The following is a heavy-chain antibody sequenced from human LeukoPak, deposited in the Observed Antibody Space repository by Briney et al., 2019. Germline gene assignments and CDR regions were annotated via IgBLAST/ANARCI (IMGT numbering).Heavy chain of an antibody. J-gene: IGHJ4*02. D-gene: IGHD3-9*01. CDR1: GYTFTGYY. CDR3: ARAPDWLLYYFDY. Sequence: ASVKVSCKASGYTFTGYYMHWVRQAPGQGLEWMGWINPNSGGTNYAQKFQGRVTMTRDTSINTAYMELSRLRSDDTAVYYCARAPDWLLYYFDYWGQGTLVTVSS. CDR2: INPNSGGT. V-gene: IGHV1-2*02.